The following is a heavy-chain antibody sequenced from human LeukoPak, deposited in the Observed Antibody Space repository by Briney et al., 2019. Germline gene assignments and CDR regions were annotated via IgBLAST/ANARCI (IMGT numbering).Heavy chain of an antibody. V-gene: IGHV3-23*01. Sequence: GGSLRLSCAASGFTFSTFAMIWVRQPPGKGLEWVSSIFPSGGDIHYADSVRGRFTISRDNSKSILSLQMNSLRAEDTAIYYRATYRQVLLPFESWGQGTLVTVSS. CDR2: IFPSGGDI. CDR1: GFTFSTFA. J-gene: IGHJ4*02. CDR3: ATYRQVLLPFES. D-gene: IGHD5-18*01.